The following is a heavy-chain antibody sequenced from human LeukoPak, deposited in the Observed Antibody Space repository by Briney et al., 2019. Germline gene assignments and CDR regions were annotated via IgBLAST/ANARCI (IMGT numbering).Heavy chain of an antibody. Sequence: PGGSLRLSCAASGFTFSNYVMHWVRQAPGKGLEWVAFIRFDGGNKYYADPVKGRFTISRDNSKNTLYLQMNSLRAEDTAVYYCARDRTPITMVRGDYFDYWGQGTLVTVSS. CDR2: IRFDGGNK. CDR3: ARDRTPITMVRGDYFDY. J-gene: IGHJ4*02. D-gene: IGHD3-10*01. V-gene: IGHV3-30*02. CDR1: GFTFSNYV.